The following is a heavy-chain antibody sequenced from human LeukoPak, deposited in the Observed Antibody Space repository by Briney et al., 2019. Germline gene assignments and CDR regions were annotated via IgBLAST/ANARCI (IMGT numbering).Heavy chain of an antibody. J-gene: IGHJ2*01. V-gene: IGHV4-4*03. CDR3: ARDKQLGTNWYFVL. Sequence: APETLSLTCAVSGASISSNNWWWSWVRQPPGKGLEWIGEIYHSGSTNYNPSLKSRVTMSVDKSKNQFSLKLSSVTAADTAVYYCARDKQLGTNWYFVLWGRGTLVTVSS. CDR2: IYHSGST. CDR1: GASISSNNW. D-gene: IGHD6-6*01.